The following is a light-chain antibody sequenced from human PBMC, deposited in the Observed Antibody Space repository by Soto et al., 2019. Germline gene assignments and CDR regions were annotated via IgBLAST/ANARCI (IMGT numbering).Light chain of an antibody. V-gene: IGKV3-20*01. Sequence: EIVLTQSPGTLSLSPGERATLSCRASQSVSSSYLAWCRQKPGQAPRLLIYGASSRATGIPDRFSGSGSGTDFTLTISRLEPEDFAVYYCQQYGSSPLTFGGGTKVEIK. J-gene: IGKJ4*01. CDR3: QQYGSSPLT. CDR1: QSVSSSY. CDR2: GAS.